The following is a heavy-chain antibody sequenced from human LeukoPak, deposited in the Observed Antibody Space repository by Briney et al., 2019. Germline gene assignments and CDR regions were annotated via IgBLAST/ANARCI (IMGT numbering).Heavy chain of an antibody. Sequence: GGSLRLSCVASGFTLNSYAMHWVRQAPGKGLEWVAIIWFDGTNKDYADSVKGRFTISRDNSKRTLYLQMSSLRSEDTAVYYCARDLVDIVATIPTYYFDYWGQGTLVTVSS. CDR2: IWFDGTNK. CDR3: ARDLVDIVATIPTYYFDY. D-gene: IGHD5-12*01. V-gene: IGHV3-30*02. CDR1: GFTLNSYA. J-gene: IGHJ4*02.